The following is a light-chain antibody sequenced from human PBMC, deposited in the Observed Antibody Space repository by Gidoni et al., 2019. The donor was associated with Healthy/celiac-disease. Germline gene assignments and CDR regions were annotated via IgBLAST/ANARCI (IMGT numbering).Light chain of an antibody. J-gene: IGLJ2*01. CDR3: CSYAGSYTVV. Sequence: QSALTQPRPVSGSPGQSVTISCTGTSIDVGGYNYVSWYQQPPGKAPKLMIYDVSKRPSGVPDRFSGSKSGNTASLTISGLQAEDEADYYCCSYAGSYTVVFGGGTKLTVL. V-gene: IGLV2-11*01. CDR1: SIDVGGYNY. CDR2: DVS.